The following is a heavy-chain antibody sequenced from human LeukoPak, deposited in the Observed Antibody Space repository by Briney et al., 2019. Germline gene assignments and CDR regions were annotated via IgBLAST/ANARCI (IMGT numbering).Heavy chain of an antibody. V-gene: IGHV3-7*01. CDR1: GFTFNNYW. Sequence: GGSLRLSCAASGFTFNNYWMSWVRQAPGKGLEWVANIKQDGSEKYYVDSVKGRFTISRDNAKNSLYLQMNSLRAEDTAVYYCARSYPDCSSTSCYFYFDCWGQGTLVTVSS. CDR3: ARSYPDCSSTSCYFYFDC. D-gene: IGHD2-2*01. CDR2: IKQDGSEK. J-gene: IGHJ4*02.